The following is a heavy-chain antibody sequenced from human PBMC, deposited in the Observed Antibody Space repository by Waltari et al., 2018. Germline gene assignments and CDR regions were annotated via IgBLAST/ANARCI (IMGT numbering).Heavy chain of an antibody. CDR3: AKSGRSSSWYWFDY. J-gene: IGHJ4*02. Sequence: EVQLVESGGGLVQHGRSLRLSCAASGFTFDDYEMQWVRQAPGKGLEWVSGISWNSGSIGYADSVKGRFTISRDNAKNSLYLQMNSLRAEDMALYYCAKSGRSSSWYWFDYWGQGTLVTVSS. CDR2: ISWNSGSI. V-gene: IGHV3-9*03. D-gene: IGHD6-13*01. CDR1: GFTFDDYE.